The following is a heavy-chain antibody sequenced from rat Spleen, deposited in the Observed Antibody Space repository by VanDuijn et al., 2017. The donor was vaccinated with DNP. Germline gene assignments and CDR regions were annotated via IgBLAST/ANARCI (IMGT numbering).Heavy chain of an antibody. J-gene: IGHJ3*01. V-gene: IGHV3-3*01. CDR1: AYSITSSYR. CDR3: ARGRYNSNNWFTS. Sequence: EVQLQESGPGLVKPSQSLSLTCSVTAYSITSSYRWSWIRKFPGNKLEWMGFINSAGNTNYNPSLESRISITRDTSKNQFFLHVNSVTGEDTATYYCARGRYNSNNWFTSWGQGTLVTVSS. D-gene: IGHD1-4*01. CDR2: INSAGNT.